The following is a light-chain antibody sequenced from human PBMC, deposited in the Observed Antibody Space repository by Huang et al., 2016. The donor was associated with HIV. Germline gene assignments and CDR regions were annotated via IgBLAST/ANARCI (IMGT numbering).Light chain of an antibody. CDR1: QDINKY. J-gene: IGKJ4*01. Sequence: DIQMTQSPSSLSASVGDIVTITCQASQDINKYLNWYRQKPGKAPELLIYDSSNLEAGVPSRFSGSGSGTDFTFTISSLQPEDIGTYYCQQYDDLPLTFGGGTRVQIK. V-gene: IGKV1-33*01. CDR3: QQYDDLPLT. CDR2: DSS.